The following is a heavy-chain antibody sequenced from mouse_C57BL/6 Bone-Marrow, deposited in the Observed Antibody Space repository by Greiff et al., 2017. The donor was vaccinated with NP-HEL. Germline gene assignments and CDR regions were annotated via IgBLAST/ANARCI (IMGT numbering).Heavy chain of an antibody. Sequence: EVMLVESGGGLVQPGGSLKLSCAASGFTFSDYGMAWVRQAPRKGPEWVAFISNLAYSIYYADTVTGRFTISRENAKNTLYLEMSSLRSEDTAMYYCAREDPSFFAYWGQGTLVTVSA. J-gene: IGHJ3*01. CDR1: GFTFSDYG. V-gene: IGHV5-15*04. CDR2: ISNLAYSI. CDR3: AREDPSFFAY.